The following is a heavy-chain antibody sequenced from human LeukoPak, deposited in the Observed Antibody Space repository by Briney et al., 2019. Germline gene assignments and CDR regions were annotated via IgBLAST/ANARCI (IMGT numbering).Heavy chain of an antibody. Sequence: SETLSLTCAVYGGPFGGFYWSWIRQPPGKGLEWIGEINHSGSTNYIPSLKSRVTISVDTSKNQFSLKLSSVTAADTAVYYCARGLDYYDSSAYPSRDWYFDLWGRGTLVTVSS. J-gene: IGHJ2*01. V-gene: IGHV4-34*01. CDR2: INHSGST. CDR1: GGPFGGFY. D-gene: IGHD3-22*01. CDR3: ARGLDYYDSSAYPSRDWYFDL.